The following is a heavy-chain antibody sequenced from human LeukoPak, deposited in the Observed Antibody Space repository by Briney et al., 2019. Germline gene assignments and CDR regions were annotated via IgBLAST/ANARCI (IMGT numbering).Heavy chain of an antibody. CDR1: GFSVSSNY. CDR2: MYSGGRT. Sequence: GGSLTLSCAVSGFSVSSNYMSWVRQPPGPGLEGVSVMYSGGRTYYADFVKGGFPVSRDNSKNTLYLQMNSLRGEDTAGYYCATSSSGRSYYYGMDVWGQGTTVTVSS. J-gene: IGHJ6*02. V-gene: IGHV3-53*03. D-gene: IGHD6-6*01. CDR3: ATSSSGRSYYYGMDV.